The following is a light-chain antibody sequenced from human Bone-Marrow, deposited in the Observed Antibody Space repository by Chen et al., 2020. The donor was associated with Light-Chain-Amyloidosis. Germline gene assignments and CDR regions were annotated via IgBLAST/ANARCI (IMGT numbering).Light chain of an antibody. J-gene: IGKJ4*01. V-gene: IGKV3-20*01. CDR3: QQYSTSPLT. CDR1: QTISSNY. CDR2: GSS. Sequence: EIVLTQSPGTLSFSPGEGANLACRASQTISSNYLTWYQHKFGQAPRLLIDGSSSRATGIPDRFTGRGCGTDVTLSIDRLEPEDFAMYYCQQYSTSPLTFGGGTKVEIK.